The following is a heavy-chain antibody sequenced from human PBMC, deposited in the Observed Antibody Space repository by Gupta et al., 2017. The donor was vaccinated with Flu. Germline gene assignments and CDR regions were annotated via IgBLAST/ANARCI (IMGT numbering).Heavy chain of an antibody. D-gene: IGHD2-15*01. V-gene: IGHV4-59*01. CDR2: IYYIGTT. CDR3: AREEYCGKGFFDY. J-gene: IGHJ4*02. Sequence: ILQPPVKGLVWIGYIYYIGTTNYNPSLKSRVTISLDTSKNHFSLKLSSVSAADTAVYYFAREEYCGKGFFDYWGQGTLVTVSS.